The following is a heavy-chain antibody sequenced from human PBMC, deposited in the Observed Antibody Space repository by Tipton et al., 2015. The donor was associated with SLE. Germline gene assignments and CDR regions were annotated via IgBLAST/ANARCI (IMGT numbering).Heavy chain of an antibody. CDR1: GGSISSGSYY. CDR2: IYTSGST. Sequence: TLSLTCTVSGGSISSGSYYWSWIRQPAGKGLEWFGHIYTSGSTNYNPSLKSRVTISVDTSKNQFSLKLSSVTAADTAVYYCARVWDYGDYEVDYAFDIWGQGTMVTVSS. CDR3: ARVWDYGDYEVDYAFDI. V-gene: IGHV4-61*09. D-gene: IGHD4-17*01. J-gene: IGHJ3*02.